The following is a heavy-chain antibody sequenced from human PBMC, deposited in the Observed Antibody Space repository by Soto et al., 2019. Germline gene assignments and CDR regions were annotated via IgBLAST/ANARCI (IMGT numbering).Heavy chain of an antibody. J-gene: IGHJ4*02. D-gene: IGHD4-17*01. V-gene: IGHV4-4*02. CDR1: GDSMDNNRW. CDR2: VSLSGYT. Sequence: SETLSLTCAVFGDSMDNNRWWSWVRQSPGKGLEWIGVVSLSGYTNYNPSPKSRITMSVDTSKNQFSLQLSSMTAADTAVYFCSRVDGDYRTDYWGQGTLVTVSS. CDR3: SRVDGDYRTDY.